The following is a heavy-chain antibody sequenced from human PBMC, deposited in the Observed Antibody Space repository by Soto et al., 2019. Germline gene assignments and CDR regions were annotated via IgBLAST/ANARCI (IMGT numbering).Heavy chain of an antibody. CDR1: GFTFSSYS. CDR2: ISSSSSYI. J-gene: IGHJ3*02. D-gene: IGHD3-3*01. Sequence: GGSLRLSCAASGFTFSSYSMNWVRQAPGKGLEWVSSISSSSSYIYYAASVKGRFTISRDNAKNSMYLQMNSLRAADTAVYYCASPILGGVIPRMHDAFDIWGQGTMVTVSS. V-gene: IGHV3-21*01. CDR3: ASPILGGVIPRMHDAFDI.